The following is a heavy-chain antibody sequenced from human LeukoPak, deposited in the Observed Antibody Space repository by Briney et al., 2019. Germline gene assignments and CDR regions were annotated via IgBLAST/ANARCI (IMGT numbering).Heavy chain of an antibody. D-gene: IGHD3-16*01. V-gene: IGHV3-53*01. CDR1: GFTVRSNY. Sequence: GGSLRLSCAASGFTVRSNYVSWVRQAPGEGLEWVSIIHAGGSTYYADSVKGRFTISRDNSKNTLYLQMNSLRVEDTAVYYCVRGGIGDGNYFEDWGQGTLVTVSS. CDR3: VRGGIGDGNYFED. J-gene: IGHJ4*02. CDR2: IHAGGST.